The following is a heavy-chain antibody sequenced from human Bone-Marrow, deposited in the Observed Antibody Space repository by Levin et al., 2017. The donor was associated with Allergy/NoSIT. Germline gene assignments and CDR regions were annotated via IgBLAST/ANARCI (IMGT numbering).Heavy chain of an antibody. CDR1: GFIINTHY. J-gene: IGHJ5*02. CDR2: IYTGGTT. Sequence: GESLKISCAVSGFIINTHYMSWVRQAPGKGLEWVSVIYTGGTTTYADSVKGRFTISRDNSKNMLYLQMNSLRAEDTAVYYCVRDNVVSGNSGVGHWGQGTLVTVSS. D-gene: IGHD4-23*01. CDR3: VRDNVVSGNSGVGH. V-gene: IGHV3-53*01.